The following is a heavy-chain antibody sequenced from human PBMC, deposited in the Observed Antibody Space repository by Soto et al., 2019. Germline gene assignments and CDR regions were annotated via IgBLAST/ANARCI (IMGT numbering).Heavy chain of an antibody. CDR2: ISYDGSNK. J-gene: IGHJ4*02. CDR1: GFYFSSST. CDR3: ARVPDLRYCDDGNCYRDS. D-gene: IGHD2-15*01. Sequence: GGSLRLSCAASGFYFSSSTMHWVRQAPGKGLEWVTVISYDGSNKYYADSVKGRFTVSRDNSKNTLYLQMNSLRAEDTAVYYCARVPDLRYCDDGNCYRDSWGQGSLVTVS. V-gene: IGHV3-30-3*01.